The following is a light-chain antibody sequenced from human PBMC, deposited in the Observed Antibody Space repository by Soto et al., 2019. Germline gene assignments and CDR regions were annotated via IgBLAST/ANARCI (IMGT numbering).Light chain of an antibody. Sequence: DIQMTQSPSTLSASVGDRVTISFRVSQSINKWLAWYQQKPGKAPNLLIYEVSTLHSGVPSRFSGSGSGTEFTLTISSLQPDDFATYYCQHYSSDRTTFGQGTKVDIK. CDR2: EVS. CDR3: QHYSSDRTT. V-gene: IGKV1-5*03. CDR1: QSINKW. J-gene: IGKJ1*01.